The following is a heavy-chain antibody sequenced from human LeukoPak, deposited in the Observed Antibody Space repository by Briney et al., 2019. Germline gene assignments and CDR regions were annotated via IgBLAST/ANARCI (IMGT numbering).Heavy chain of an antibody. V-gene: IGHV4-4*02. CDR3: ARYYYESSGYYSDY. Sequence: SETLSLTCAVSGRSISSSNWWSWVRQPPGKGLEWIGEIYHSGSTNYNPSLKSRVTISVDKSKNQFSLKLSSVTAADTALYYCARYYYESSGYYSDYWGQGTLVTVSS. D-gene: IGHD3-22*01. CDR1: GRSISSSNW. J-gene: IGHJ4*02. CDR2: IYHSGST.